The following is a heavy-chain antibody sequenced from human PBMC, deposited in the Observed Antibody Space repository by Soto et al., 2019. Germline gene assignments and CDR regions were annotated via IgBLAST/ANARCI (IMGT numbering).Heavy chain of an antibody. D-gene: IGHD6-6*01. CDR3: ARDWPRYSSSYYYGMDV. Sequence: QVQLVQSGAEVQKPGSSVKVSCKASGGTFSSYAISWVRQAPGQGLEWMGGIIPIFGTANYAQKFQGRVTITADESTSTAYMELSSLRSEDTAVYYGARDWPRYSSSYYYGMDVWGQGTTVTVSS. CDR1: GGTFSSYA. V-gene: IGHV1-69*01. J-gene: IGHJ6*02. CDR2: IIPIFGTA.